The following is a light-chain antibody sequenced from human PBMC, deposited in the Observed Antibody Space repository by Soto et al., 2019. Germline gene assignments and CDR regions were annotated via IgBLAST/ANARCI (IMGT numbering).Light chain of an antibody. CDR2: DVN. Sequence: QSALTQPPSASGSPGQSVTSSCTGTSSDVGGYNDVSWYRQNPGKAPHLIFYDVNKRPSGVPDRFSGSKSGNTASLAVSGLQAEDEADYFCHSYGGTNNYVVFGGGTKLTV. CDR1: SSDVGGYND. J-gene: IGLJ2*01. V-gene: IGLV2-8*01. CDR3: HSYGGTNNYVV.